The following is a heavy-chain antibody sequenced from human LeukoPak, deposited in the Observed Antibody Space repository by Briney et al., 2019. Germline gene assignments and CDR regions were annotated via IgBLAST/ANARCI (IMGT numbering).Heavy chain of an antibody. CDR1: GFTFSSYS. V-gene: IGHV3-21*01. CDR2: ISSSSSYI. D-gene: IGHD2-2*01. J-gene: IGHJ5*02. Sequence: GGSLRLSCAASGFTFSSYSMNWVRQAPGQGLEWVSSISSSSSYIYYADSVKGRFTISTDNATNSLYLHMNSPIAEDSAVYYCPSDSYPQLLRYGRFDPWGQGTLVTVSS. CDR3: PSDSYPQLLRYGRFDP.